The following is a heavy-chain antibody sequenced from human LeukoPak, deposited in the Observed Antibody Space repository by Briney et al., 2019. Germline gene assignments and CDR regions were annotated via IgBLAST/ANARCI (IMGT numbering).Heavy chain of an antibody. V-gene: IGHV3-30*03. CDR1: GFTLSSYG. D-gene: IGHD3-10*01. Sequence: GGSETLLCAASGFTLSSYGMHWVRQAPGKGLEGGALIVYDGSNKYDESSKHYANSVKGRFNISRNNSKNRLYMQLNSLRAEDTAVYYCARYYGSGRGYNGTDVWGQETTVTVSS. J-gene: IGHJ6*02. CDR2: IVYDGSNK. CDR3: ARYYGSGRGYNGTDV.